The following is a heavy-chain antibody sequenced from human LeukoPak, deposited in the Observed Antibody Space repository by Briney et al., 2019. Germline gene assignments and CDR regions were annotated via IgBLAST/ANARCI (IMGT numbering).Heavy chain of an antibody. CDR1: GGSFSGYY. CDR3: VRLVAIRTNRFEP. V-gene: IGHV4-34*01. D-gene: IGHD2-2*02. Sequence: SETLSLTCAVYGGSFSGYYWSWIRQPPGKGLEWIGNIYYSGDTYYNPSLKSRVIISVDTSKNQLSLKLNSVTAADTALYYCVRLVAIRTNRFEPWGQGTLVTVSS. CDR2: IYYSGDT. J-gene: IGHJ5*02.